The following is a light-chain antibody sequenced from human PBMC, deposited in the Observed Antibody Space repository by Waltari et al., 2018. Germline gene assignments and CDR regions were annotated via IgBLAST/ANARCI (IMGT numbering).Light chain of an antibody. CDR3: QQYYSNTRD. J-gene: IGKJ3*01. V-gene: IGKV1-NL1*01. CDR2: AAS. CDR1: QGISNS. Sequence: DIQMTQSPSSLSASVGDRVTITCRASQGISNSLAWYQQKPGKAPKLLLYAASRLESGVPSRFSGSGSGTDYTLTISSLQPEDFATYDCQQYYSNTRDFGPGTKVDIK.